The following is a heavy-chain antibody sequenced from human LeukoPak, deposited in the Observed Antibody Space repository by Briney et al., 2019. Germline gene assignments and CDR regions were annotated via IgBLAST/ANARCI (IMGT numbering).Heavy chain of an antibody. CDR2: INHSGST. CDR1: GGSFSGYY. Sequence: SETLSLTCAVYGGSFSGYYWSLIRQPPGKGLEWIGEINHSGSTNYNPSLKSRVTISVDTSKNQFSLKLSSVTAADTAVYYCARRVGVWGSYRFTFDYWGQGTLVTVSS. V-gene: IGHV4-34*01. CDR3: ARRVGVWGSYRFTFDY. D-gene: IGHD3-16*02. J-gene: IGHJ4*02.